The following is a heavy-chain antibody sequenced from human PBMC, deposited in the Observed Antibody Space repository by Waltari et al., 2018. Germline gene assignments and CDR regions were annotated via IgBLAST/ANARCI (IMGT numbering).Heavy chain of an antibody. CDR2: IIPILGTA. Sequence: QLQLQESGPGLVKPSETLSLTCPVSGGSISSSSYYWGWIRQPPGKGLEWMGGIIPILGTATYAQKFQGRVTITADESTSTAYMGLSSLRSEDTAVYYCARGRGLSGPFYYYYGMDVWGQGTTVTVSS. J-gene: IGHJ6*02. D-gene: IGHD3-10*01. CDR3: ARGRGLSGPFYYYYGMDV. CDR1: GGSISSSS. V-gene: IGHV1-69*01.